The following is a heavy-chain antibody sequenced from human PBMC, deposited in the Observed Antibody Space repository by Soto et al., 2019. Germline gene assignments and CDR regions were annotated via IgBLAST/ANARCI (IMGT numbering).Heavy chain of an antibody. Sequence: SVKVSCKASGGTFSSYAISWVRQAPGQGLEWMGGTIPIFGTANYAQKFQGRVTITADESTSTAYMELSSLRSEDTAVYYCASPRTYYYDSSGYYSYWGQGTLVTVSS. V-gene: IGHV1-69*13. D-gene: IGHD3-22*01. CDR1: GGTFSSYA. CDR2: TIPIFGTA. CDR3: ASPRTYYYDSSGYYSY. J-gene: IGHJ4*02.